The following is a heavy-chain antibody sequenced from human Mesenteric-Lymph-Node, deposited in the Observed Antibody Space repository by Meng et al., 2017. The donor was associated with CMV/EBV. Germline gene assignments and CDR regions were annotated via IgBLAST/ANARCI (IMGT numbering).Heavy chain of an antibody. J-gene: IGHJ5*02. CDR1: GFSFSDFQ. V-gene: IGHV3-48*03. D-gene: IGHD2-2*01. CDR2: ISSSGSIT. Sequence: GESLKISCAASGFSFSDFQMNWVRQPPGKGLEWIAYISSSGSITYYTDSLKGRFTISRDNAEKLLFLQMNNLRVEDTGVYFCARDAAPAVPNWFDVWGRGTLVTVSS. CDR3: ARDAAPAVPNWFDV.